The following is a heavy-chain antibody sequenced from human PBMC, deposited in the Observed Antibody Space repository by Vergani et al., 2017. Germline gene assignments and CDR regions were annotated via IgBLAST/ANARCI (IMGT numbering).Heavy chain of an antibody. D-gene: IGHD7-27*01. CDR1: GYSFTDYY. J-gene: IGHJ6*02. CDR2: IDPENGET. V-gene: IGHV1-69-2*01. CDR3: ATTAAGEVTVSGGGLDV. Sequence: EVHLVQSGSEVKKPGATVKMSCKVSGYSFTDYYLHWVRQAPEKGLEWLGQIDPENGETKYPEKFQARVSITADTSADTAYLELRSLRYDDTAVYYCATTAAGEVTVSGGGLDVWGQGTTVTVSS.